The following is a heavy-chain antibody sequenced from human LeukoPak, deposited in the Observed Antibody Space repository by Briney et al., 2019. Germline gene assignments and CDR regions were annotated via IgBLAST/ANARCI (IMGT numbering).Heavy chain of an antibody. CDR3: ARIIGELLWFGEFINWFDP. D-gene: IGHD3-10*01. CDR2: INHSGST. CDR1: GGSFSGYY. Sequence: PSETLSLTCAVYGGSFSGYYWSWIRQPPGKGLEWIGEINHSGSTNYNLSLKSRVTISVDTSKNQFSLKLSSVTAADTAVYYCARIIGELLWFGEFINWFDPWGQGTLVTVSS. V-gene: IGHV4-34*01. J-gene: IGHJ5*02.